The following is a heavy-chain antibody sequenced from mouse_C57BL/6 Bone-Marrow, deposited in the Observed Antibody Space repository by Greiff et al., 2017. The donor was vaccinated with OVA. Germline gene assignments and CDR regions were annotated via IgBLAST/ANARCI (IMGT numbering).Heavy chain of an antibody. CDR2: IDPSDSYT. Sequence: QVQLKQPGAELVRPGTSVKLSCKASGYTFTSYWMHWVKQRPGQGLEWIGVIDPSDSYTNYNQKFKGKATLTVDTSSSTAYMQLSSLTSEDSAVYYCARRDEGLRDAMDYWGQGTSVTVSS. J-gene: IGHJ4*01. CDR1: GYTFTSYW. CDR3: ARRDEGLRDAMDY. D-gene: IGHD2-4*01. V-gene: IGHV1-59*01.